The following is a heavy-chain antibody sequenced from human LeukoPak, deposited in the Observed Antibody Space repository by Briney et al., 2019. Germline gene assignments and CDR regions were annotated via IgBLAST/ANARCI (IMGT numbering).Heavy chain of an antibody. CDR1: GFTFSNAW. J-gene: IGHJ4*02. V-gene: IGHV3-15*01. Sequence: GGSLRLSCAASGFTFSNAWMSWVRQAPGKGLEWVGRIQSKTDGGTTDYAAPVKGRFTISRDDSKNTLYLQMNSLKAEDTAVYYCTTDLNARGNYYDSSGFISTIDYWGQGTLVTVSS. CDR3: TTDLNARGNYYDSSGFISTIDY. D-gene: IGHD3-22*01. CDR2: IQSKTDGGTT.